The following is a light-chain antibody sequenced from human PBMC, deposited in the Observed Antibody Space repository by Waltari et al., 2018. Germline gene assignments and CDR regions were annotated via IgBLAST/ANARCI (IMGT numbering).Light chain of an antibody. Sequence: QSALTQPRSVSGSPGQSVTISCTGTSSDVGAYNYVSWYQQHPGKAPNLMIYDVSKRPSGVPDRFSGSKSGNTASLTISGLQAEDEADYYCCSYAGSYGVVFGGGTKLTVL. CDR1: SSDVGAYNY. V-gene: IGLV2-11*01. CDR2: DVS. CDR3: CSYAGSYGVV. J-gene: IGLJ2*01.